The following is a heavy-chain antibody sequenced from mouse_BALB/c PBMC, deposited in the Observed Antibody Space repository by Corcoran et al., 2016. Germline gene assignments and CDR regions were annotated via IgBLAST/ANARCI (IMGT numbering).Heavy chain of an antibody. CDR2: IYPYNGGT. Sequence: EVQLQKSGPELVKPGASVKISGKASGYTFTDYNMYWVKQSHGKSLEWIGYIYPYNGGTGYNQTFKSKATLTVDNSSSTAYMELRSLTSEDSAVYYCARDYDWASYWGQGTLVTVSA. D-gene: IGHD2-4*01. V-gene: IGHV1S29*02. CDR1: GYTFTDYN. J-gene: IGHJ3*01. CDR3: ARDYDWASY.